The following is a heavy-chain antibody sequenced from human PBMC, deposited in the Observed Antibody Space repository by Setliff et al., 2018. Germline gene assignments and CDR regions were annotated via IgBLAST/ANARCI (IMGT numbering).Heavy chain of an antibody. J-gene: IGHJ4*02. CDR1: GYRFTTYW. V-gene: IGHV5-51*01. D-gene: IGHD1-26*01. Sequence: ESLKISCKGSGYRFTTYWIAWVRQKPGKGLEWMGIVYPGDSDTQYSPSFQGQVTFSSDKSINTAYLHLSSLKASDTAMYYCAREHVSGHSEYWGQGTLVTVSS. CDR3: AREHVSGHSEY. CDR2: VYPGDSDT.